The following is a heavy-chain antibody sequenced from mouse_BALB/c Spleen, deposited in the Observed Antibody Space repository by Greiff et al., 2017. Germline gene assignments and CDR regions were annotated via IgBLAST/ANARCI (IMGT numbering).Heavy chain of an antibody. CDR3: ARYSTTATTWFAY. Sequence: VQLKESGAELVKPGASVKLSCTASGFNIKDTYMHWVKQRPEQGLEWIGRIDPANGNTKYDPKFQGKATITADKSSNTAYMQLSSLTSEDSAVYYCARYSTTATTWFAYWGQGTLVTVAA. V-gene: IGHV14-3*02. D-gene: IGHD1-2*01. J-gene: IGHJ3*01. CDR2: IDPANGNT. CDR1: GFNIKDTY.